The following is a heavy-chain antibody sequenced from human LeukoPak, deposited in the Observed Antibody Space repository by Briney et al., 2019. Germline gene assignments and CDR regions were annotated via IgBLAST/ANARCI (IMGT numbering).Heavy chain of an antibody. Sequence: GESLKISCKGSGYRFTNYWIGWVRQMPGKGLEWMGIIYPGDSDTRYSPSFQGQVTFSADKSIRTAYLLWSSLKASDTAMYYCARTGYCSSTSCSFDYWGQGTLVTVSS. CDR2: IYPGDSDT. D-gene: IGHD2-2*01. CDR1: GYRFTNYW. V-gene: IGHV5-51*01. CDR3: ARTGYCSSTSCSFDY. J-gene: IGHJ4*02.